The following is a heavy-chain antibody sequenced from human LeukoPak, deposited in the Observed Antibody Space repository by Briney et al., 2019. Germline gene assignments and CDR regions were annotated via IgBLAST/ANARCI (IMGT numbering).Heavy chain of an antibody. CDR3: TTDTLWELLDFDY. J-gene: IGHJ4*02. CDR2: IKSKTDGGTT. D-gene: IGHD1-26*01. V-gene: IGHV3-15*01. Sequence: GGSLRLSCAASGFTFSNAWMSWVRQAPGKGLEWVGRIKSKTDGGTTDYAAPVKGRFTISRDDSKNTLYLQMNSLKTEDTAVYYCTTDTLWELLDFDYWGQGTLVTVSS. CDR1: GFTFSNAW.